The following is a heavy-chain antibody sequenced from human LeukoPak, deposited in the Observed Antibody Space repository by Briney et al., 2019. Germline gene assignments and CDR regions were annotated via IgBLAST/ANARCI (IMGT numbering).Heavy chain of an antibody. Sequence: GGSLRLSCAASGFTVSSNYMSWVRQAPGKGLEWVSVIYSGGSTYYADSVKGRFTISRDNSKNTLYLQMNSLRAEDTAVYYCAKTKPIWFGELFLDYWGQGTLVTVSS. V-gene: IGHV3-53*01. CDR2: IYSGGST. D-gene: IGHD3-10*01. CDR3: AKTKPIWFGELFLDY. CDR1: GFTVSSNY. J-gene: IGHJ4*02.